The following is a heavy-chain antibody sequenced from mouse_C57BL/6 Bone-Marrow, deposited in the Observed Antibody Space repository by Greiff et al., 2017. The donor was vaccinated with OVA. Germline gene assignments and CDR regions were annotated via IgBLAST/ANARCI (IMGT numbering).Heavy chain of an antibody. V-gene: IGHV1-77*01. Sequence: KPGQGLEWIGKIGPGSGSTYYNEKFKGKATLTADKSSSTAYMQLSSLTSEDSAVYFCARRGYSIGGFAYWGQGTLVTVSA. D-gene: IGHD2-5*01. J-gene: IGHJ3*01. CDR3: ARRGYSIGGFAY. CDR2: IGPGSGST.